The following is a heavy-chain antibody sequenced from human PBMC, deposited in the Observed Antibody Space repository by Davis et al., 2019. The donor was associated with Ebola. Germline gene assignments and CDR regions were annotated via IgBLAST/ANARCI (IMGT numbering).Heavy chain of an antibody. J-gene: IGHJ6*02. V-gene: IGHV3-11*01. D-gene: IGHD1-26*01. Sequence: GGSLRLSCAASGFTFSDYYMSWIRQAPGQGLEWVSYISSSGSTIYYADAVKGRFTISRDNAKNSLYLQMNSLGAEDTAVYYWARDKGGGAPYYGMDVWGQGTTVTVSS. CDR1: GFTFSDYY. CDR3: ARDKGGGAPYYGMDV. CDR2: ISSSGSTI.